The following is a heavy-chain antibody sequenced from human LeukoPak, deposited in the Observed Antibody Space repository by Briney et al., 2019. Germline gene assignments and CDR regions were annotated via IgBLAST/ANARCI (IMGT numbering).Heavy chain of an antibody. D-gene: IGHD6-19*01. V-gene: IGHV3-43*01. J-gene: IGHJ4*02. CDR2: ISWDGGST. CDR1: GFTFYDYT. CDR3: TRGGVAALDY. Sequence: PGGSLRLSCAASGFTFYDYTMHWVRQAPWKGLEWVSLISWDGGSTYYADSVKGRFTISRDNSKNSLYLQMNSLRAEDTALYYCTRGGVAALDYWGQGTLVTVSS.